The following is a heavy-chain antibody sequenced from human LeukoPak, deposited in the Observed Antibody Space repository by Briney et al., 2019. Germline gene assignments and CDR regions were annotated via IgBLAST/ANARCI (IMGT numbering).Heavy chain of an antibody. CDR2: MNSYGSSI. J-gene: IGHJ4*02. D-gene: IGHD1-26*01. CDR3: VRVSGSWDYFDY. Sequence: GGSLRLSCAASGFTFSSYWMHWVRQAPGKGLVWVSRMNSYGSSISYADSVKGRFTISRDNAKNTLYLQMSSLRAEDTAVYYCVRVSGSWDYFDYWGQGTLVTVSS. V-gene: IGHV3-74*01. CDR1: GFTFSSYW.